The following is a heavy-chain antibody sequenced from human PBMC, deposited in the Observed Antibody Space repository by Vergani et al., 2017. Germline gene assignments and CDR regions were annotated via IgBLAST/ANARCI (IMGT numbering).Heavy chain of an antibody. CDR1: GYTFTSYA. Sequence: QVQLVQSGAEVKKPGASVKVSCKASGYTFTSYAMHWVRQAPGQRLEWMGWINAGNGNTKYSQKFQGRVTITRDTSASPAYMELSSLRSEDTAVYYCAREGAYYDGSGKERGGMDVWGQGTTVTVSS. CDR3: AREGAYYDGSGKERGGMDV. CDR2: INAGNGNT. J-gene: IGHJ6*02. V-gene: IGHV1-3*01. D-gene: IGHD3-10*01.